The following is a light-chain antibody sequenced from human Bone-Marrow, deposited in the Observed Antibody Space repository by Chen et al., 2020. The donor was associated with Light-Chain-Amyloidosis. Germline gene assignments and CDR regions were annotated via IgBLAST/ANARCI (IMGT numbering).Light chain of an antibody. CDR3: MQALQAPWT. V-gene: IGKV2-28*01. CDR1: QSLLQSNGYKY. J-gene: IGKJ1*01. CDR2: LGS. Sequence: DIVMTQSPPSLPVTPGEPASISCRSSQSLLQSNGYKYLDWYLQKPGQSPQLLIYLGSNRASGVPDRFSGSGSGTDFTLKISRVEAEDVGVYYCMQALQAPWTFGQGTKVEIK.